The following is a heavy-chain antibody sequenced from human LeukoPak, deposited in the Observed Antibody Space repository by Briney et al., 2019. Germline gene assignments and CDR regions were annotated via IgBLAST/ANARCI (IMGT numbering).Heavy chain of an antibody. V-gene: IGHV3-30*04. J-gene: IGHJ4*02. Sequence: PGGSLRLSCAASGFIFSSYAMHWVRQAPGKGLEWVADTLNDGINKYYSDSVKGRLTMSRDNSKNTLYLQMDSLRAEDTAVYYCARDKVSTKGYSSGWSFDYWGQGTLVTVSS. CDR2: TLNDGINK. D-gene: IGHD6-19*01. CDR3: ARDKVSTKGYSSGWSFDY. CDR1: GFIFSSYA.